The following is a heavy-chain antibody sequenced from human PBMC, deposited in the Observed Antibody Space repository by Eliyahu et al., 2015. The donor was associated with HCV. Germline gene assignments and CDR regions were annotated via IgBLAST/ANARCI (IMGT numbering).Heavy chain of an antibody. CDR1: GYTFTSYD. V-gene: IGHV1-8*01. J-gene: IGHJ6*02. D-gene: IGHD6-6*01. CDR2: MNPNSGNT. CDR3: ARWYSSSDGGYYYYGMDV. Sequence: ASGYTFTSYDINWVRQATGQGLEWMGWMNPNSGNTGYAQKFQGRVTMTRNTSISTAYMELSSLRSEDTAVYYCARWYSSSDGGYYYYGMDVWGQGTTVTVSS.